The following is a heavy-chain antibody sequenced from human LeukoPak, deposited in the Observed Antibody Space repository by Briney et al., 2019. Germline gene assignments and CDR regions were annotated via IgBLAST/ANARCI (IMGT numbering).Heavy chain of an antibody. Sequence: GGSLRLSCAASGFTFSSYWMSWVRQAPGKGLEWMANIKQDGSEKYYVDSVKGRFTISRDNAKNSLYLQMNSLRAEDTAVYYCARLWSGYYLDAFDIWGQGTMVTVSS. CDR2: IKQDGSEK. V-gene: IGHV3-7*03. CDR1: GFTFSSYW. CDR3: ARLWSGYYLDAFDI. J-gene: IGHJ3*02. D-gene: IGHD3/OR15-3a*01.